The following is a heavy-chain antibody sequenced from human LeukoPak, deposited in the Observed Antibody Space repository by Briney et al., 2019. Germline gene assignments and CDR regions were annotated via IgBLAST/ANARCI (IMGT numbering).Heavy chain of an antibody. CDR3: ARVEAAAAPFDY. J-gene: IGHJ4*02. V-gene: IGHV1-46*01. CDR2: INPSGGST. Sequence: ASVKVSCKASGYTFTGYYMHWVRQAPGQGLEWMGIINPSGGSTSYAQKFQGRVTMTRDMSTSTVYMELSSLRSEDTAVYYCARVEAAAAPFDYWGQGTLVSVSS. D-gene: IGHD6-13*01. CDR1: GYTFTGYY.